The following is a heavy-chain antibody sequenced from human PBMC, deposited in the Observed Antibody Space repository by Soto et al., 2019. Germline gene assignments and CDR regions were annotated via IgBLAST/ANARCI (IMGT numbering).Heavy chain of an antibody. J-gene: IGHJ4*02. CDR3: AREHTCGYLFYY. CDR1: SFAFSDFY. Sequence: GGTLRLSCAVSSFAFSDFYMSWIRQGPRKGLEWVSYISSSGSAVYYAGSVKGRFTITRDNVKNSLYLQMNSLTAEDTAVDYCAREHTCGYLFYYWGLGTLVTVSS. CDR2: ISSSGSAV. V-gene: IGHV3-11*01. D-gene: IGHD2-21*01.